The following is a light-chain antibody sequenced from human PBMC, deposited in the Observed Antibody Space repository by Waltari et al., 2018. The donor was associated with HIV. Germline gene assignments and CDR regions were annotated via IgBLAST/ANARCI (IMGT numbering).Light chain of an antibody. CDR3: ASWDDSLGGRWV. J-gene: IGLJ3*02. CDR2: RNI. CDR1: RSDIGTNY. V-gene: IGLV1-47*01. Sequence: QSVLTQPPSTSGTPGQTVTISCSGTRSDIGTNYVYWYQQVPGTAPKLLIYRNIQRPSGVPARFSGSQSGTSASLAISGLRSEDEAHYHCASWDDSLGGRWVFGGGTKLTVL.